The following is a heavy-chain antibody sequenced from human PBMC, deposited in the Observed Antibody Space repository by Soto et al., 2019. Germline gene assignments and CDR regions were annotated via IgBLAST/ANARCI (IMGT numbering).Heavy chain of an antibody. V-gene: IGHV3-23*01. CDR3: ANSRNNGNEGGYFYQ. CDR2: ISGGGGDT. Sequence: GGSLRLSYAASGFTFRSYAMSWVRQAPGKGLDWVSAISGGGGDTYYADSVKGRFTISRDNSKNTVYLQMNGLRADDTAVYYCANSRNNGNEGGYFYQGARGPLVPFPS. CDR1: GFTFRSYA. J-gene: IGHJ4*02. D-gene: IGHD1-1*01.